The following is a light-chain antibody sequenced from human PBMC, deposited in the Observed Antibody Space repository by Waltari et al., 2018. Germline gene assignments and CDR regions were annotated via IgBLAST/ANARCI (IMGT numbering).Light chain of an antibody. CDR1: HSVSSN. V-gene: IGKV3-15*01. CDR3: QQYNNWPLT. CDR2: GAS. J-gene: IGKJ4*01. Sequence: EIVMTQSPATLSVSPGERAPLSCRASHSVSSNLAWYQHKPGQAPRLLIYGASTRATGIPSRFSGSGSVTEFTLTISSLQSEDFAVYYCQQYNNWPLTFGGGTKVEIK.